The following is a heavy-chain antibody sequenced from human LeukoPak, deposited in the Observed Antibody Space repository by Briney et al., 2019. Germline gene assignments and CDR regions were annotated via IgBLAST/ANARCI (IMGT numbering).Heavy chain of an antibody. V-gene: IGHV3-21*01. J-gene: IGHJ4*02. CDR2: ISSSSSYI. D-gene: IGHD3-22*01. Sequence: GGSLRLSCAASGFTFSSYSMNWVRQAPGKGLEWVSSISSSSSYIYYADSVKGRSTISRDNAKNSLYLQMNSLRAEDTAVYYCARDDSSGYYQDYWGQGTLATVSS. CDR1: GFTFSSYS. CDR3: ARDDSSGYYQDY.